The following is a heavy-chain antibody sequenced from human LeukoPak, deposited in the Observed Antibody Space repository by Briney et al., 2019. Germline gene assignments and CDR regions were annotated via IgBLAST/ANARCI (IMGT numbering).Heavy chain of an antibody. J-gene: IGHJ4*02. Sequence: PGGSLRLSCAASGFIFSYYGMHWVRRAPGKGLEGVAFIRYDGSNKYYADSVKGRFTISRDNSKNTLYLQMNSLRAEDTAVYYCAKGPEFYCSGGSCTGGFDYWGQGTLVTVSS. CDR1: GFIFSYYG. CDR2: IRYDGSNK. V-gene: IGHV3-30*02. CDR3: AKGPEFYCSGGSCTGGFDY. D-gene: IGHD2-15*01.